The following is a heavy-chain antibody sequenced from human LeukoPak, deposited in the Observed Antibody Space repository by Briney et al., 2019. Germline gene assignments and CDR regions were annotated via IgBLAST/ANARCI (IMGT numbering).Heavy chain of an antibody. Sequence: SETPSLTCTVSGGSISSYYWSWIRQPPGKGLEWIGYIYYSGSTNYNPSLKSRVTISVDTSKNQFSLKLSSVTAADTAVYYCARDRILYYYGSGSYYGGRWFDPWGQGTLVTVSS. J-gene: IGHJ5*02. D-gene: IGHD3-10*01. CDR2: IYYSGST. CDR1: GGSISSYY. CDR3: ARDRILYYYGSGSYYGGRWFDP. V-gene: IGHV4-59*01.